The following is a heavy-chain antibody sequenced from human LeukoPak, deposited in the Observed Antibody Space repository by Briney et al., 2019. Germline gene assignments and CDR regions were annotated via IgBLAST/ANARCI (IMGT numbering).Heavy chain of an antibody. D-gene: IGHD3-22*01. J-gene: IGHJ4*02. Sequence: GSLRLSCAASGFTFSSYSMNWFRQAPGKGLEWVSYISSSSSTIYYADSVKGRFTISRDNAKNSLYLQMNSLRAEDTAVYYCASHPRYYYDSSGDYWGQGTLVTVSS. CDR3: ASHPRYYYDSSGDY. CDR2: ISSSSSTI. CDR1: GFTFSSYS. V-gene: IGHV3-48*01.